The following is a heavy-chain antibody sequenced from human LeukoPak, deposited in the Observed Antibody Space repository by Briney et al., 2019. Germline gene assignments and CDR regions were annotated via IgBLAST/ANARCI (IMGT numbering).Heavy chain of an antibody. CDR3: ARMDMAALVDY. CDR1: GFTFSDYY. V-gene: IGHV3-11*04. J-gene: IGHJ4*02. D-gene: IGHD2-2*03. CDR2: ISSSGSTI. Sequence: GGSLRLSCAASGFTFSDYYMSWIRQAPGKGLEWVSYISSSGSTIYYADSVKGRFTISRDDAKNSLYLQMNSLRAEDTAVYYCARMDMAALVDYWGQGTLVTVSS.